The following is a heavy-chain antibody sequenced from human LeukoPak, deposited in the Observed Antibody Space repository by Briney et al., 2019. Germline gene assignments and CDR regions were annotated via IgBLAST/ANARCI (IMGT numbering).Heavy chain of an antibody. D-gene: IGHD3-3*01. CDR1: VYTFTSYD. Sequence: ASVKVSCKASVYTFTSYDINWVRQATGQGLEWMGWMNPNSGNTGYAQKFQGRVTMTRNTSISTAYMELSSLRSEDTAVYYCASYDFWSGYYGGDAFDIWGQGTMVTVSS. CDR3: ASYDFWSGYYGGDAFDI. V-gene: IGHV1-8*01. J-gene: IGHJ3*02. CDR2: MNPNSGNT.